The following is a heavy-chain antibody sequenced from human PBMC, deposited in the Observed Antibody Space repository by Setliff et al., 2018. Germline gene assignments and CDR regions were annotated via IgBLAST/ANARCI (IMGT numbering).Heavy chain of an antibody. Sequence: ASVKVSCKASGGTFSSYVISWVREAPGQGLEWMGIVNPSGGKTTLSQKFQGRVSMTADASTATVYMELHSLTSEDTAIYYCARAPWGDDYDSLYTWFDPWGQGSLVTVSS. CDR3: ARAPWGDDYDSLYTWFDP. D-gene: IGHD3-22*01. J-gene: IGHJ5*02. V-gene: IGHV1-46*01. CDR2: VNPSGGKT. CDR1: GGTFSSYV.